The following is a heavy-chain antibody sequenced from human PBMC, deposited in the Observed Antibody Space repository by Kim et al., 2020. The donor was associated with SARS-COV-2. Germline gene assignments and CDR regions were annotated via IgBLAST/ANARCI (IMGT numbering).Heavy chain of an antibody. CDR3: ARGGTQLYAVVAATHCWFDP. CDR1: GGSFSGYY. J-gene: IGHJ5*02. D-gene: IGHD2-15*01. Sequence: SETLSLTCAVYGGSFSGYYWSWIRQPPGKGLEWIGEINHSGSTNYNPSLKSRVTISVDTSKNQFSLKLSSVTAADTAVYYCARGGTQLYAVVAATHCWFDPWGQGTLVTVSS. V-gene: IGHV4-34*01. CDR2: INHSGST.